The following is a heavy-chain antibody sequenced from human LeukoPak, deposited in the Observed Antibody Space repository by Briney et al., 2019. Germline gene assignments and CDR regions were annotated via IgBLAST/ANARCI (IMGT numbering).Heavy chain of an antibody. Sequence: ASVKVSCKASGYTFTGYYMHWVRQAPGQGLEWMGWINPNSGGSNYAQKFQGRVTMTRDTSISTAYMELSRLRSDDTAVYYCARGSDYDILTGYYPFDYWGQGTLVTVSS. J-gene: IGHJ4*02. CDR2: INPNSGGS. D-gene: IGHD3-9*01. CDR1: GYTFTGYY. V-gene: IGHV1-2*02. CDR3: ARGSDYDILTGYYPFDY.